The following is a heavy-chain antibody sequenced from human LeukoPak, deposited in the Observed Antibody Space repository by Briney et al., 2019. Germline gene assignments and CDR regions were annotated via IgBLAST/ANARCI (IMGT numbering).Heavy chain of an antibody. D-gene: IGHD6-13*01. CDR2: IKSDGSNI. CDR1: GFTFSTYW. V-gene: IGHV3-74*01. J-gene: IGHJ6*02. CDR3: AKDIFSGAAAGTYGMDV. Sequence: GGSLRLSCAASGFTFSTYWMHWVRQAPGKGLVWVSRIKSDGSNILYGDSVKGRFTISRDNAKNTLYLQMNSLRAEDTALYYCAKDIFSGAAAGTYGMDVWGQGTTVTVSS.